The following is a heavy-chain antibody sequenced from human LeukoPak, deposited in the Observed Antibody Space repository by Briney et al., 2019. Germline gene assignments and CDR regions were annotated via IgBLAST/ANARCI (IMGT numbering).Heavy chain of an antibody. CDR2: IGGRGRTI. Sequence: SGGSLRLSCAASGFTFSDYYMSWIRQAPWKGLEWVSYIGGRGRTIYYADSVKGRFTISRDNAKNSLYLQMNSLRAEDTAVYYCARAYGPYYFDYWGQGTPVTVSS. J-gene: IGHJ4*02. CDR3: ARAYGPYYFDY. CDR1: GFTFSDYY. V-gene: IGHV3-11*01. D-gene: IGHD3-10*01.